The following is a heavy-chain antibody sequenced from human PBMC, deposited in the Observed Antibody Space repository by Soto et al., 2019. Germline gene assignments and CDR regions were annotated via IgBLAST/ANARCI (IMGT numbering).Heavy chain of an antibody. CDR1: GYTFTTHY. V-gene: IGHV1-46*01. CDR2: INPSGGST. CDR3: ARGEPTIADRPIYFFDY. Sequence: ASVKVSCKASGYTFTTHYIHWVRQAPGQGLDWMGVINPSGGSTSYAQKFQGRVTMTTDTSTSTVYLDLSSLRFEDAAVYYCARGEPTIADRPIYFFDYWGQGTLVTAPQ. D-gene: IGHD6-13*01. J-gene: IGHJ4*02.